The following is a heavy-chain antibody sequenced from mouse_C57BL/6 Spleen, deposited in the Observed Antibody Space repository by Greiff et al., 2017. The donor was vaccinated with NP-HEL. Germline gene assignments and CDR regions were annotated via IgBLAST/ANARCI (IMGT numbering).Heavy chain of an antibody. V-gene: IGHV8-12*01. J-gene: IGHJ4*01. CDR2: IYWDDDK. Sequence: QVQLKQSGPGILQSSQTLSLTCSFSGFSLSTSGMGVSWSRQPSGKGLEWLAHIYWDDDKRHNPSLKSRLTISKDTSRNQVFLKITSVDTADTATYYCARRPSYGSSEDYAMDYWGQGTSVTVSS. D-gene: IGHD1-1*01. CDR1: GFSLSTSGMG. CDR3: ARRPSYGSSEDYAMDY.